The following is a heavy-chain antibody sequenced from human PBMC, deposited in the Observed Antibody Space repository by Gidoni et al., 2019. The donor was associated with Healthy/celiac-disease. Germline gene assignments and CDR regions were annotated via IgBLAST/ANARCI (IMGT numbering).Heavy chain of an antibody. V-gene: IGHV4-59*01. CDR1: GGSISSYY. CDR2: IYYSGST. Sequence: QVQLQESGPGLVKPSETLSLTCTVPGGSISSYYWSWIRQPPGKGLEWIGYIYYSGSTNYNPSLKSRVTISVDTSKNQFSLKLSSVTAADTAVYYCARATFRDGDYAYWGQGTLVTVSS. J-gene: IGHJ4*02. D-gene: IGHD4-17*01. CDR3: ARATFRDGDYAY.